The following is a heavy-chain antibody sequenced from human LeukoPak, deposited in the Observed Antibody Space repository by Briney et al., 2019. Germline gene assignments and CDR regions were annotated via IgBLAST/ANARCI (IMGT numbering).Heavy chain of an antibody. CDR2: ISPKSHYI. D-gene: IGHD2-21*02. CDR3: ARDRETYCGADCQYYLDY. Sequence: PGGSLRLSCAASGFIFSSHAMNWVRQAPGKGLEWVASISPKSHYIYYAASLKGRFTISRDDASKSLYLHMNSLRADDTAVYYCARDRETYCGADCQYYLDYWGQGALVIVSS. CDR1: GFIFSSHA. J-gene: IGHJ4*02. V-gene: IGHV3-21*01.